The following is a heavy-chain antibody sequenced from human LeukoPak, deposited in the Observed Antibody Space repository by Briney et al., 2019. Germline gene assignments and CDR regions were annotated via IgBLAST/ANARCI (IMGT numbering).Heavy chain of an antibody. CDR1: GFTFDDYA. CDR3: AKEDIVVVPAATGTYYYYYYMDV. J-gene: IGHJ6*03. CDR2: ISGDDGSK. Sequence: GGPLRLSCAASGFTFDDYAMHWLRQAPGKGLEWVSLISGDDGSKHYADSVKGRFTICRDNSKVSLYLQMNSLRTEDTALYYCAKEDIVVVPAATGTYYYYYYMDVWGKGTTVTVSS. D-gene: IGHD2-2*01. V-gene: IGHV3-43*02.